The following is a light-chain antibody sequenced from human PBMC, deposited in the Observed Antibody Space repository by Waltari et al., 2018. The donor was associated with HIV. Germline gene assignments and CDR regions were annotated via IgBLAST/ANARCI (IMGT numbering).Light chain of an antibody. J-gene: IGLJ3*02. Sequence: QSVLTQPPSASKSPGQRVLISCSGTNSNVGKNFVSWFQQVPGGAPKLVIYRNDRLPSGFPDRFAGATSGSSATLAISGLQSDDEADYFCASWDDKLSHWVFGVGTKLTV. CDR2: RND. CDR1: NSNVGKNF. CDR3: ASWDDKLSHWV. V-gene: IGLV1-47*01.